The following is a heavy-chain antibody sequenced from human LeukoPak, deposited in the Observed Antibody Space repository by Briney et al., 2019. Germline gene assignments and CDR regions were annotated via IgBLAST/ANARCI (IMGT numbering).Heavy chain of an antibody. Sequence: GGSLRLSCAASGFTFDDYGMHWVRQAPGKGLEWVSLIRGDGTSTYHADSVKGRFTVSRDSSRNSLYLQMNSLTTEDTAFYYCAKGGGDNFLYYFDYWGQGILVTVSS. V-gene: IGHV3-43*02. J-gene: IGHJ4*02. CDR2: IRGDGTST. D-gene: IGHD3-16*01. CDR1: GFTFDDYG. CDR3: AKGGGDNFLYYFDY.